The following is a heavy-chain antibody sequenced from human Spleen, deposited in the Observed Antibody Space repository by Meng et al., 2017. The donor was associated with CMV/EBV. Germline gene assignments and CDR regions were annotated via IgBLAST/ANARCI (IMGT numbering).Heavy chain of an antibody. CDR1: GITFSSYA. J-gene: IGHJ6*02. CDR3: AKDAAAVAGTYYEYYYGRDV. V-gene: IGHV3-23*01. D-gene: IGHD6-19*01. CDR2: ISGSGGST. Sequence: GESLKISCAAFGITFSSYAMSWVRQAPGKGLEWVSAISGSGGSTYYADSVKGRFTIPRYNSKNTLYLQRNSLRAEDTDVYYWAKDAAAVAGTYYEYYYGRDVWGQGTTVTVSS.